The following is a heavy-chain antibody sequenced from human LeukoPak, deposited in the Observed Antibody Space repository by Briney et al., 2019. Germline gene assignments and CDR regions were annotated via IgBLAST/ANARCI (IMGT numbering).Heavy chain of an antibody. Sequence: SQTLSLTCAVSGDRVSSSSASWNWIRQSPSRGLEWLGRTYFRSRWHTDYSVSLRGRLTIKADTSTNQFSLQLSSVTPDDTALYFCAREYGAMAVNALGFWGQGTLVTVSS. D-gene: IGHD4-17*01. V-gene: IGHV6-1*01. J-gene: IGHJ4*02. CDR2: TYFRSRWHT. CDR3: AREYGAMAVNALGF. CDR1: GDRVSSSSAS.